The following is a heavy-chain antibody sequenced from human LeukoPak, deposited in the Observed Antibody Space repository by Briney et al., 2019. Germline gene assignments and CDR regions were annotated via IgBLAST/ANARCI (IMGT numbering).Heavy chain of an antibody. J-gene: IGHJ5*02. CDR2: INHSGST. Sequence: SETRSLTCAVYGGSFSGYYWSWIRQPPGKGLEWIGEINHSGSTNYNPSLKSRVTISVDTSKNQFSLKLSSVTAADTAVYYCARVAHKAGTRPWGQGTLVTVSS. CDR3: ARVAHKAGTRP. V-gene: IGHV4-34*01. CDR1: GGSFSGYY. D-gene: IGHD6-19*01.